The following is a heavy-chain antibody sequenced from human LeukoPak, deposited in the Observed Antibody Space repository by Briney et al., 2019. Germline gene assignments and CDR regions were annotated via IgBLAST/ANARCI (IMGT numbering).Heavy chain of an antibody. CDR2: ISSSSSYI. D-gene: IGHD3-22*01. V-gene: IGHV3-21*01. CDR3: ARVQNYYDSSGLDY. J-gene: IGHJ4*02. CDR1: GFTFSSYS. Sequence: GGSLRLSCAASGFTFSSYSMNWVRQAPGKGLEWVSSISSSSSYIYYADSVKGRFTISRDNAKNSLYLQMNSLRAEDTAVYYCARVQNYYDSSGLDYWGQGTLVTVSS.